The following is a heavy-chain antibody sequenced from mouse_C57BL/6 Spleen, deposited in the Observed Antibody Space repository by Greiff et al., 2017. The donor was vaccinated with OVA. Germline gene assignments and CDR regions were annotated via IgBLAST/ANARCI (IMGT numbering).Heavy chain of an antibody. CDR2: IYPGNSDT. Sequence: VQLQQSGTVLARPGASVKMSCKTSGYTFTSYWMHWVKQRPGQGLEWLGAIYPGNSDTSSNQQFKGKAKLTAVTSASTAYMELSSLTNEDSAVYYCTRERGIYYGYDRGFAYWGQGTLVTVSA. CDR3: TRERGIYYGYDRGFAY. J-gene: IGHJ3*01. D-gene: IGHD2-2*01. CDR1: GYTFTSYW. V-gene: IGHV1-5*01.